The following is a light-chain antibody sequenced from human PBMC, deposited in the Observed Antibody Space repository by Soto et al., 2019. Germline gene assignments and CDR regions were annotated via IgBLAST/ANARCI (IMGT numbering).Light chain of an antibody. Sequence: EIVLTQSPATLSLSPGERATLSCRASQSVSSYLAWYQQKPGQAPRLLIYDASNMATGIPARFSGSGSGTGFPLPISSLEPEDFAVYYCQQRSNWPMYTFGQGTKLEIK. CDR2: DAS. CDR3: QQRSNWPMYT. CDR1: QSVSSY. J-gene: IGKJ2*01. V-gene: IGKV3-11*01.